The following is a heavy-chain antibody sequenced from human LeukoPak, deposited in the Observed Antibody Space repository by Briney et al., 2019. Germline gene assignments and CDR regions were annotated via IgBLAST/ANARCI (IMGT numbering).Heavy chain of an antibody. J-gene: IGHJ6*03. D-gene: IGHD3-9*01. CDR1: GFTFSSYA. CDR2: ISGSGGST. V-gene: IGHV3-23*01. Sequence: GGSLRLSCAASGFTFSSYAMSWVRQAPGKGLEWVSAISGSGGSTYYADSVKGRFTISRDNAKNSLYLQMNSLRAEDTAVYYCARVLTFRTYYYYYMDVWGKGTTVTVSS. CDR3: ARVLTFRTYYYYYMDV.